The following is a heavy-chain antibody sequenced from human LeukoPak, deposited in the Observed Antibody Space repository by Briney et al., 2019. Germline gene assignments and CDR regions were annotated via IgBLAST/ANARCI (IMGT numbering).Heavy chain of an antibody. Sequence: SETLSLTCTVSGGSVSSYYWSWIRQPPGQGLEWIGYIYLSGSTYYNPSLKSRVTISLETSKNQLSLRLSSVTAADTAVYYCARQSRDGYNHHFDYWGQGTLVTVSS. D-gene: IGHD5-24*01. CDR1: GGSVSSYY. CDR2: IYLSGST. J-gene: IGHJ4*02. V-gene: IGHV4-59*08. CDR3: ARQSRDGYNHHFDY.